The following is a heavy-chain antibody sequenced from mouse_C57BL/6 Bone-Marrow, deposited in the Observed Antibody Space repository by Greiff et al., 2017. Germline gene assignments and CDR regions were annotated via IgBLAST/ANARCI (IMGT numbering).Heavy chain of an antibody. J-gene: IGHJ2*01. D-gene: IGHD6-5*01. V-gene: IGHV14-4*01. CDR2: IDPENGDT. CDR3: TTPLCNDEGY. Sequence: EVQLQQSGAELVRPGASVKLSCTASGFNIKDDYMHWVKQRPEQGLEWIGWIDPENGDTEYASKFQGKATITAYTSSNTAYLQLSSLTSEDTAVYYCTTPLCNDEGYWGQGTTLTVSS. CDR1: GFNIKDDY.